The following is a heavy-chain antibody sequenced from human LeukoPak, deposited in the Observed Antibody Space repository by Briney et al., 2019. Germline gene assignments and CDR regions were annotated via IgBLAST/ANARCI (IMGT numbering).Heavy chain of an antibody. CDR3: ARGYTYYYDSSGYYLDAFDI. J-gene: IGHJ3*02. Sequence: GGSLRLSCAASGFTFDDYGMSWVRQAPGKGLEGVSGINWNGGSTGYADSVKGRFTISRDNAKNSLYLQMNSLRAEDTALYHCARGYTYYYDSSGYYLDAFDIWGQGTMVTVSS. V-gene: IGHV3-20*01. CDR1: GFTFDDYG. D-gene: IGHD3-22*01. CDR2: INWNGGST.